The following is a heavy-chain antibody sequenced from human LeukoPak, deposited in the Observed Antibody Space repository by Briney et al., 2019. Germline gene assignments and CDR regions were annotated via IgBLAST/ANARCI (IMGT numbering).Heavy chain of an antibody. J-gene: IGHJ4*02. D-gene: IGHD3-10*01. CDR1: GGSISSSSCY. Sequence: PSETLSLTCTVSGGSISSSSCYWGWIRQPPGKGLEWIGSIYYSGSTYYNPSLKSRVTISVDTSKNQFSLKLSSVTAADTAVYYCADGSGSSASHYWGQGTLVTVSS. CDR2: IYYSGST. CDR3: ADGSGSSASHY. V-gene: IGHV4-39*01.